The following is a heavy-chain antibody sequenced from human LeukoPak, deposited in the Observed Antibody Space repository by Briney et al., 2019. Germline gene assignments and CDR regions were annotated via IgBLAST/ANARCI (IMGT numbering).Heavy chain of an antibody. Sequence: GASVKVSCRASGYTFTGYIIHWVRQAPGQGLDWMGWINPNNGDTSYAQKFQGRLTMTRDTSISTAYMELSRLRSDDTALYYCARRRPILVINDVLHIWGQGTMVTVSS. D-gene: IGHD2-21*01. CDR1: GYTFTGYI. CDR3: ARRRPILVINDVLHI. CDR2: INPNNGDT. V-gene: IGHV1-2*02. J-gene: IGHJ3*02.